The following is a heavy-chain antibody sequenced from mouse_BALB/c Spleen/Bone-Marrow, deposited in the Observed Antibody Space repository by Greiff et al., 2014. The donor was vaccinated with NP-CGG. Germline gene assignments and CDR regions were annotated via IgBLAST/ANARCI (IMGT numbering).Heavy chain of an antibody. CDR3: ARSDGYYEGFDY. CDR1: GFSLTGYS. J-gene: IGHJ3*01. Sequence: VQLQESGPGLVAPSQSLSITCTVSGFSLTGYSVNWVRQPPGKGLEWLGMIWGDGSTDYNSAIKSRLSISKDNSKSQVFLKMTSLQTDDTARYYCARSDGYYEGFDYWGQGTLLTVSA. V-gene: IGHV2-6-7*01. CDR2: IWGDGST. D-gene: IGHD2-3*01.